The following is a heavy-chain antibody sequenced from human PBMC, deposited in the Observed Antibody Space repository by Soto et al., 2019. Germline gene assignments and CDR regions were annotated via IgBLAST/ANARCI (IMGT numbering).Heavy chain of an antibody. CDR1: GFTFNSYA. J-gene: IGHJ6*02. Sequence: GESLKISCTASGFTFNSYAMTWVRQAPGKGLEWVAGISGNGRKTSYADSVKGRFSISRDNPKKTVFLDVTSLRAEDTAVYYCARDQRTGTTFGLASLYYYYYGMDVWGQGTTVTVSS. CDR2: ISGNGRKT. CDR3: ARDQRTGTTFGLASLYYYYYGMDV. D-gene: IGHD1-7*01. V-gene: IGHV3-23*01.